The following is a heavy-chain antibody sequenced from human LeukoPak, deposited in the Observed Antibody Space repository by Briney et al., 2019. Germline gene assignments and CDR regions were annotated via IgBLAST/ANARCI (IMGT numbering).Heavy chain of an antibody. D-gene: IGHD3-3*01. V-gene: IGHV1-8*01. Sequence: ASVKVSCKASGYTFTSYDINWVRQATGQGLEWMGWMNPNSGNTGYAQKFQGRVTMTRSTSINTAYMELSILRSEDTAVYYCARGPNYAFWSGSYYYYMDVWGKGTTVTVSS. CDR1: GYTFTSYD. J-gene: IGHJ6*03. CDR3: ARGPNYAFWSGSYYYYMDV. CDR2: MNPNSGNT.